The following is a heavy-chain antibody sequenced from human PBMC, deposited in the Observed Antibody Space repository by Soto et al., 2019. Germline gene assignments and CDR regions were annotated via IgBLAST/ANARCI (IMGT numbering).Heavy chain of an antibody. Sequence: SGPTLVNPTQTLTLTCSFSGFSLRTSGVGVGWIHQPPEKALEWLALIFWDDDKRYSPSLKSRLTITKHTSKNQLVLTLTNMDSVDSATDYGARILTGTGGHFDYWGQGALVTVSS. J-gene: IGHJ4*02. CDR2: IFWDDDK. CDR3: ARILTGTGGHFDY. V-gene: IGHV2-5*02. CDR1: GFSLRTSGVG. D-gene: IGHD2-8*02.